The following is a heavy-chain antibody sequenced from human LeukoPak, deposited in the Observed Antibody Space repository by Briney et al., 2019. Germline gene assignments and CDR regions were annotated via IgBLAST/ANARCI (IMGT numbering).Heavy chain of an antibody. CDR3: AKSRGGSFPGGFDP. V-gene: IGHV3-23*01. D-gene: IGHD2-15*01. CDR1: GFPFGSYA. CDR2: ISGSGGKT. Sequence: PGGSLRISCAASGFPFGSYAMTWVRQAPGKGLEWVSGISGSGGKTYNADSLKGRFTISRDNSKNTLYLQMNSLRVEDTAIYYCAKSRGGSFPGGFDPWGHGTLVTISS. J-gene: IGHJ5*02.